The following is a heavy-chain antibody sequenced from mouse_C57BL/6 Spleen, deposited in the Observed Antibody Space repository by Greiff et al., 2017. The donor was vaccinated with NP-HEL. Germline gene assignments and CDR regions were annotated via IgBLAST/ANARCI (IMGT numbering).Heavy chain of an antibody. CDR3: ARSGSSYGCFDV. Sequence: VQLQQSGPELVKPGASVKISCKASGYAFSSSWMNWVKQRPGKGLEWIGRIYPGDGDTNYNGKFKGKATLTADKSSSTAYMPLSSLTSEDSAVYFCARSGSSYGCFDVWGTGTTVTVSS. J-gene: IGHJ1*03. D-gene: IGHD1-1*01. CDR1: GYAFSSSW. V-gene: IGHV1-82*01. CDR2: IYPGDGDT.